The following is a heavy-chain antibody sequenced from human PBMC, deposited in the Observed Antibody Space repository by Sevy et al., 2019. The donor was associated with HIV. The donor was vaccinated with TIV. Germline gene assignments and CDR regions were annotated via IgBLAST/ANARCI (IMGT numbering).Heavy chain of an antibody. CDR1: GDSINNGDYY. V-gene: IGHV4-31*03. Sequence: SETLSLTCTVSGDSINNGDYYWSWIRQHPGKGLEWIGKIYYTGTTYYNPSLKSRLRISVERSENTLSLSLRSVTAADTAVYYCARTTLTTVSSARNNWFDPWGQGTLVTVSS. CDR2: IYYTGTT. CDR3: ARTTLTTVSSARNNWFDP. D-gene: IGHD4-4*01. J-gene: IGHJ5*02.